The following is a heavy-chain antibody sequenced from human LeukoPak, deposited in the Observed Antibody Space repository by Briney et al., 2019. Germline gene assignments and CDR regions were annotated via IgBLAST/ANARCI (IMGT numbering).Heavy chain of an antibody. Sequence: SETLSLTCAVSGGSISSGGYSWSWIRQPPGKGLEWIGYIYYSGSTYYNPSLKSRVTISVDTSKNQFSLKLSSVTAADTAVYYCARESVGTSGLIDYWGQGTLVTVSS. V-gene: IGHV4-30-2*05. J-gene: IGHJ4*02. D-gene: IGHD4-23*01. CDR1: GGSISSGGYS. CDR3: ARESVGTSGLIDY. CDR2: IYYSGST.